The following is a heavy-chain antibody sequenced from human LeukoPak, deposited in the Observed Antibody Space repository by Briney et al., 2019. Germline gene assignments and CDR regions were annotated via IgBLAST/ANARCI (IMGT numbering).Heavy chain of an antibody. D-gene: IGHD3-3*01. CDR3: ARDAQSYDFWSGYSPLIINPVDY. Sequence: PGGSLRLSCAASGFTFSSYSMTWVRQAPGKGLEWVSSISSSSSYIYYADSVKGRFTISRDNAKNSLYLQMNSLRAEDTAVYYCARDAQSYDFWSGYSPLIINPVDYWGQGTLVTVSS. CDR2: ISSSSSYI. CDR1: GFTFSSYS. J-gene: IGHJ4*02. V-gene: IGHV3-21*04.